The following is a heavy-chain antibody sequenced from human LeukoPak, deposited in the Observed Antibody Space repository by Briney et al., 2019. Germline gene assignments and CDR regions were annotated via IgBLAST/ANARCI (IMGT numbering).Heavy chain of an antibody. J-gene: IGHJ4*02. V-gene: IGHV3-23*01. CDR2: ISGSGGST. D-gene: IGHD5-18*01. CDR1: GFTFSSYA. Sequence: GGSLRLSCAASGFTFSSYAMSWVRQAPGKGLEWVSAISGSGGSTYYADSVKGRFTISRDNSKNTLYLQMNSLRAEDTAVYYCARDRGYRYGYYDYWGQGTLVTVSS. CDR3: ARDRGYRYGYYDY.